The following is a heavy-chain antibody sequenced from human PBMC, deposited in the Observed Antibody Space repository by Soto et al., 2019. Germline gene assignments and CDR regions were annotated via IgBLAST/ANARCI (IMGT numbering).Heavy chain of an antibody. CDR1: GGSISSYY. CDR3: ARYSSSSHY. CDR2: IYYSGST. V-gene: IGHV4-59*01. Sequence: PTETLSLTCTVSGGSISSYYWSWIRQPPGKGLEWIGYIYYSGSTNYNPSLKSRVIISVDTSKNQFSLKLSSVTAADTAVYYCARYSSSSHYWGQGTLVTVSS. J-gene: IGHJ4*02. D-gene: IGHD6-6*01.